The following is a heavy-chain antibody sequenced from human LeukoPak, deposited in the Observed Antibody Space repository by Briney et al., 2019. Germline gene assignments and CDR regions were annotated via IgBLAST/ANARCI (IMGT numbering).Heavy chain of an antibody. V-gene: IGHV3-74*01. CDR2: INSDGINT. CDR3: AKDSLAGYSYGTAIDY. D-gene: IGHD5-18*01. CDR1: GFTFSNYW. J-gene: IGHJ4*02. Sequence: PGGSLRLSCAASGFTFSNYWMHWVRQAPGKGLVWVSRINSDGINTSYADSVKGRFTISRDNSKNSLYLQMSSLRTEDTALYYCAKDSLAGYSYGTAIDYWGQGTLVTVSS.